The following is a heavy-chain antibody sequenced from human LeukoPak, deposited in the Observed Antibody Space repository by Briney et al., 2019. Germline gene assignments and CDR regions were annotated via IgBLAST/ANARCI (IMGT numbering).Heavy chain of an antibody. CDR2: IRSKANSYAT. CDR1: GFTFSGSA. CDR3: TRHDRDSIDKCYDY. D-gene: IGHD2-8*01. J-gene: IGHJ4*02. Sequence: GGSLRLSCAASGFTFSGSAMHWVRQASGKGLERVGRIRSKANSYATAYAASVKGRFTISRDDSKNTAYLQMNSLKTEDTAVYYCTRHDRDSIDKCYDYWGQGTLVTVSS. V-gene: IGHV3-73*01.